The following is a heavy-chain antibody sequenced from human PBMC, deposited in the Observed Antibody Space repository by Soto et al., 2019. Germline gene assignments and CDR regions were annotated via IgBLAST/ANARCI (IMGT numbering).Heavy chain of an antibody. J-gene: IGHJ5*02. V-gene: IGHV3-23*01. CDR2: INSGGANT. D-gene: IGHD1-20*01. CDR3: AKDPPGLTGNPVWFDP. CDR1: GFAFSDSA. Sequence: EVQLLESGGGLVQPGASLRLSCAASGFAFSDSAMSWVRQAPGKGLEWVSHINSGGANTYYADYVRGRVTISRDNSKNMVYLRLNNVRADDTAVYYCAKDPPGLTGNPVWFDPWGQGTLVTVSS.